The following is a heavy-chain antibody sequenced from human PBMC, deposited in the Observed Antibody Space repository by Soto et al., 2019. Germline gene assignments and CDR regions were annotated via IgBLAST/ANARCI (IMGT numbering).Heavy chain of an antibody. CDR1: GFTFSSYA. V-gene: IGHV3-30-3*01. CDR2: ISYDGSNK. J-gene: IGHJ4*02. Sequence: GGSLRLSCAASGFTFSSYAMHWVRQAPGKGLEWVAVISYDGSNKYYADSVKGRFTISRDNSKNTLYLQMNSLRAEDTAVYYCAGCPPGRGAFDYWGQGTLVTVSS. D-gene: IGHD3-10*01. CDR3: AGCPPGRGAFDY.